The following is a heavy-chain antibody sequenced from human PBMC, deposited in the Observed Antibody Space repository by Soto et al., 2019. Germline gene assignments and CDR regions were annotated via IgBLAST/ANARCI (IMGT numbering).Heavy chain of an antibody. Sequence: PVKVSCKASGGTFSSYAISWVRQAPGQGLEWMGGIIPIFGTANYAQKFQGRVTITADESTSTAYMELSSLRSEDTAVYYCARAKPPPDYDFWSGYYSYYGMDVWGQGTTVTVSS. CDR3: ARAKPPPDYDFWSGYYSYYGMDV. CDR1: GGTFSSYA. V-gene: IGHV1-69*13. CDR2: IIPIFGTA. D-gene: IGHD3-3*01. J-gene: IGHJ6*02.